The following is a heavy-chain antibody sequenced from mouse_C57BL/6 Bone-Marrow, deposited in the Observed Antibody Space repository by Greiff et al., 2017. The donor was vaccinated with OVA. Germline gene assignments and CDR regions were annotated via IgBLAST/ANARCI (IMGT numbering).Heavy chain of an antibody. CDR2: IYPGNSDT. J-gene: IGHJ2*01. D-gene: IGHD1-1*01. Sequence: EVQLQQSGTVLARPGASVKMSCKTSGYTFTSYWMHWVKQRPGQGLEWIGAIYPGNSDTSYNQKFKGKAKLTAVTSASTAYMELSSLTNEDSAVYYCTRPPYYYGSSYYFDYWGQGTTLTVSS. CDR3: TRPPYYYGSSYYFDY. CDR1: GYTFTSYW. V-gene: IGHV1-5*01.